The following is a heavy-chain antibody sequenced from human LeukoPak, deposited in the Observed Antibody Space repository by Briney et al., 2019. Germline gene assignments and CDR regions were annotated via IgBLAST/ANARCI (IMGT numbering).Heavy chain of an antibody. CDR3: ARGSPIAAAGQNWFDP. CDR1: GFTVSSNY. V-gene: IGHV3-53*04. J-gene: IGHJ5*02. Sequence: PGGSLRLSCAASGFTVSSNYMSWVRQAPGKGLEWVSVIYSGGSTYYADSVKGRFTISRHNSKNTLYLQMNSLRAEDTAVYYCARGSPIAAAGQNWFDPWGQGTLVTVSS. CDR2: IYSGGST. D-gene: IGHD6-13*01.